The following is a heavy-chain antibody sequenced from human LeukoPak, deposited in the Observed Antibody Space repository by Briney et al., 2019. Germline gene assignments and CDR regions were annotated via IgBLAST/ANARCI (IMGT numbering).Heavy chain of an antibody. CDR3: ARCRGLFGSGNLYYFHGMDV. Sequence: ASVKVSCKASGYTFNTYYMHWVRQAPGQGLEWMGVINLSGGTSTYAQQLQGRVTMTRDTATSTVYMELTSLIYDDTAVYYCARCRGLFGSGNLYYFHGMDVWGQGTTVTVSS. D-gene: IGHD3-10*01. J-gene: IGHJ6*02. CDR2: INLSGGTS. V-gene: IGHV1-46*02. CDR1: GYTFNTYY.